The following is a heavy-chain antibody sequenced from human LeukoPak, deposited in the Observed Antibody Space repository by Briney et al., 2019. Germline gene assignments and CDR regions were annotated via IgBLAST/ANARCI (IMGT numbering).Heavy chain of an antibody. J-gene: IGHJ4*02. V-gene: IGHV3-53*01. Sequence: PGGSLRLSCAASGFTVSNNYTSWVRQAPGQGLEWVSVIYTGGSTHYADSVKGRFIISRDNSKNTLYLQMNSLRADDTAVYYCARDGGHTSLDYWGQGTLVTVSS. CDR1: GFTVSNNY. CDR3: ARDGGHTSLDY. CDR2: IYTGGST.